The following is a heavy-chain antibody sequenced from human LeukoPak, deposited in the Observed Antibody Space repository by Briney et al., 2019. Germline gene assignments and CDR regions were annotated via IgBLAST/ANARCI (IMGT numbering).Heavy chain of an antibody. V-gene: IGHV4-59*01. CDR2: IYSSGSS. Sequence: SETLSLTCTVSGGSISRYYWSWIRQPPGKGLEWIGYIYSSGSSNYNPSLKSRVTISVDTSKNQFSLKLSSMTAADTAVYYCAKDLYHRYYHNSGHAFDYWGQGTLVTVSS. CDR1: GGSISRYY. D-gene: IGHD3-22*01. J-gene: IGHJ4*02. CDR3: AKDLYHRYYHNSGHAFDY.